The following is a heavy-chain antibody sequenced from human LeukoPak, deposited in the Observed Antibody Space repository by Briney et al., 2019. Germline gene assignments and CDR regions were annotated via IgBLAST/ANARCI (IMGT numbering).Heavy chain of an antibody. D-gene: IGHD2-21*01. CDR3: AKDRLLNCRGDCYIFDY. CDR2: INWNGGST. J-gene: IGHJ4*02. Sequence: GGSLRLSCAASGFTFDDYGMSWVRQAPGKGLEWVSGINWNGGSTGYADSVKGRFTISRDNAKNSLYLQLNGLRTEDTALYYCAKDRLLNCRGDCYIFDYWGQGTLVTVSS. CDR1: GFTFDDYG. V-gene: IGHV3-20*04.